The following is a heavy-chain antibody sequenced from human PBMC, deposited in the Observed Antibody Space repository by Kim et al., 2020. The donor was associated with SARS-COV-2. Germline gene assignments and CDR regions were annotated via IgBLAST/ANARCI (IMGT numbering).Heavy chain of an antibody. V-gene: IGHV3-9*01. J-gene: IGHJ6*01. CDR1: GFTFDDYA. CDR2: ISWNSGTI. Sequence: GGSLRLSCAASGFTFDDYAMHWVRQAPGKGLEWVAGISWNSGTIGYADSVKGRFTISRDNAKNSLSLQMNSLRTEDTAMSYCAKSKITMITGVFYGVDV. D-gene: IGHD3-10*01. CDR3: AKSKITMITGVFYGVDV.